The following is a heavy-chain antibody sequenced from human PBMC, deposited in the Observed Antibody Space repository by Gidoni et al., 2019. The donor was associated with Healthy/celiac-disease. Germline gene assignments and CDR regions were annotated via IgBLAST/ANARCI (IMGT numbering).Heavy chain of an antibody. CDR2: ISYDGSNK. Sequence: QVQLVESGGGVLQHARSLSLSCAASGFTFSSYGMHWVRPAPGKGLEWVAVISYDGSNKYYADSVKGRFTISRDNSKNTLYLQMNSLRAEDTAVYYCAKDQGGVIAYIDYWGQGTLVTVSS. J-gene: IGHJ4*02. CDR1: GFTFSSYG. CDR3: AKDQGGVIAYIDY. V-gene: IGHV3-30*18. D-gene: IGHD3-16*02.